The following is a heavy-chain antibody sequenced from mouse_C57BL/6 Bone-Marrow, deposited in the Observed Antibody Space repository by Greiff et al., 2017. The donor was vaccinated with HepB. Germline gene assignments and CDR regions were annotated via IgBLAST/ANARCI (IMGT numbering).Heavy chain of an antibody. D-gene: IGHD2-10*01. CDR1: GYTFTRYD. V-gene: IGHV1-85*01. CDR2: IYPRDGST. CDR3: ARTYYGTLYFDY. J-gene: IGHJ2*01. Sequence: QVQLQQSGPELVKPGASVKLSCKASGYTFTRYDINWVKQRPGQGLAWIGQIYPRDGSTKYNEKLKGKATLIVDPSSNTAYMELHRLTYEDSAVYFCARTYYGTLYFDYWGQGTTLTVSS.